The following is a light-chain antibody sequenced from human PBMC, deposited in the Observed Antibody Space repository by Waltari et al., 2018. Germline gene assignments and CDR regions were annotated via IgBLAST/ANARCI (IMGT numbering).Light chain of an antibody. Sequence: EIVMTQSPTTLSASPGERVTLSCRASQSISTNLAWYQQKFGQAPRLLIYGASTTATGIPAGFSGRGSGTEFTLTISSLQSEDFAVYYCQQYNDWPKTFGQGTTVEI. J-gene: IGKJ1*01. V-gene: IGKV3-15*01. CDR1: QSISTN. CDR3: QQYNDWPKT. CDR2: GAS.